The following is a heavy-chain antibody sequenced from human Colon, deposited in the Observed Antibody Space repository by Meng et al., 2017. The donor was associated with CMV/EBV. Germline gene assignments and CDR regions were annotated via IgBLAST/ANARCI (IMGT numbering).Heavy chain of an antibody. CDR1: GGSFSGYY. D-gene: IGHD3-10*01. V-gene: IGHV4-34*01. CDR3: ARGLYGSGRHQIDY. CDR2: INHSGST. J-gene: IGHJ4*02. Sequence: QVQLRQWCAGLLKPSETLSLTCAVYGGSFSGYYWSWIRQPPVQGLEWIGEINHSGSTNYNPALKSRVTISVDTSKNQFSLKLSSVTAADTAVYYCARGLYGSGRHQIDYWGQGTLVTVSS.